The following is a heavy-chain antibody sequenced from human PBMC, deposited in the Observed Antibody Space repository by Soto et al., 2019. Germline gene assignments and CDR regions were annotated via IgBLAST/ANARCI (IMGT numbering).Heavy chain of an antibody. CDR2: IYYSGST. V-gene: IGHV4-39*01. CDR1: GGSISSSSYY. Sequence: QLQLQESGPGLVKPSETLSLTCTVSGGSISSSSYYWGWIRQPPGKGLAWIGSIYYSGSTYYNPSLKSRVTISVDTSKNQFSLKLSSVTAADTAVYYCARRNGGNHFDYWGQGTLVTVSS. J-gene: IGHJ4*02. CDR3: ARRNGGNHFDY. D-gene: IGHD2-15*01.